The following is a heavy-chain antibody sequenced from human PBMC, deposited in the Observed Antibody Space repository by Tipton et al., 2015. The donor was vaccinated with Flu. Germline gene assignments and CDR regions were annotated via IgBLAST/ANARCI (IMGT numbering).Heavy chain of an antibody. V-gene: IGHV3-23*01. Sequence: SLRLSCAASGFTFSSYAMSWVRQAPGKGLEWVSAISGSGGSTYYADSVKGRFTISRDNSKNTLYLQMNSLRAEDTAVYYCALLPRITMIVVDLFDYWGQGTLVTVSS. D-gene: IGHD3-22*01. CDR1: GFTFSSYA. J-gene: IGHJ4*02. CDR3: ALLPRITMIVVDLFDY. CDR2: ISGSGGST.